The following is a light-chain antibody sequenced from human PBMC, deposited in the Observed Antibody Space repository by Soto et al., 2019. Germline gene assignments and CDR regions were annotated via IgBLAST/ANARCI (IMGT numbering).Light chain of an antibody. V-gene: IGKV3-15*01. Sequence: MTQSPAIVSVSPGERVTLSCRASQTISSNLAWYQLKPGQPPRLLFYSASARATGTSARFSCTGSGTELTLTISSLQSEDVAIYYCQQYHDWPPLTFGGGTKVQIK. J-gene: IGKJ4*01. CDR2: SAS. CDR3: QQYHDWPPLT. CDR1: QTISSN.